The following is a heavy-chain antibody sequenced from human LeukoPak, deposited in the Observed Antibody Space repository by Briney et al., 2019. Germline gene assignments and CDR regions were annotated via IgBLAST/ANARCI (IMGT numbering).Heavy chain of an antibody. CDR2: IIPIFGTA. CDR1: GGTFSSYA. CDR3: AREEVWDSSSWYYIEG. J-gene: IGHJ4*02. Sequence: ASVKVSCTASGGTFSSYAISWVRQAPGQGLEWMGGIIPIFGTANYAQKFQGRVTITADESTSTAYMELSSLRSEDTAVYYCAREEVWDSSSWYYIEGWGQGTLGTVSS. V-gene: IGHV1-69*13. D-gene: IGHD6-13*01.